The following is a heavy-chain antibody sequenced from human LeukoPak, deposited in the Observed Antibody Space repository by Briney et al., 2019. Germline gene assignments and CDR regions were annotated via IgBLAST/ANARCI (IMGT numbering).Heavy chain of an antibody. J-gene: IGHJ6*03. V-gene: IGHV4-59*08. CDR3: ARLSSLRYFDWLGGYYYYYMDV. CDR2: IYYSGST. D-gene: IGHD3-9*01. Sequence: PSETLSLTCTVSGGSISSYYWSWIRQPPGKGLEWIGYIYYSGSTNYNPSLKSRVTISVDTSKNQFSLKLSSVTAADTAVYYCARLSSLRYFDWLGGYYYYYMDVWGKGTTVTISS. CDR1: GGSISSYY.